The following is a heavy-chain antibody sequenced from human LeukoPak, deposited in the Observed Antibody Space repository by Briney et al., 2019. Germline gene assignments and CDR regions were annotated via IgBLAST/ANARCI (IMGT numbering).Heavy chain of an antibody. CDR3: AREEYGDHLW. CDR1: GFPFTSYW. J-gene: IGHJ4*02. V-gene: IGHV3-7*01. Sequence: GGSLRLSCAASGFPFTSYWKSWVRQGPGKGLGWVANRKQDGSEKYYVDSVKGRFTISRDNAKNSLYLQMNSLRAEDTAVYYCAREEYGDHLWWGQGTLVTVSS. D-gene: IGHD4-17*01. CDR2: RKQDGSEK.